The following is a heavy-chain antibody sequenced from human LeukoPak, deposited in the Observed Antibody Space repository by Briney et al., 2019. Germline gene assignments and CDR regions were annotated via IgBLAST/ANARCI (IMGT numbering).Heavy chain of an antibody. J-gene: IGHJ3*02. Sequence: PSQTLSLTCTVSGGSISGGGYYWSWIRQHPGKGLEWIGYIYYSGSTYYNPSPKSRVTISIDTSKNQFSLKLSSVTAADPAVYSCARKVTRKGGDAFDIWGQGTMVTVSS. CDR1: GGSISGGGYY. CDR3: ARKVTRKGGDAFDI. V-gene: IGHV4-31*03. CDR2: IYYSGST. D-gene: IGHD1-14*01.